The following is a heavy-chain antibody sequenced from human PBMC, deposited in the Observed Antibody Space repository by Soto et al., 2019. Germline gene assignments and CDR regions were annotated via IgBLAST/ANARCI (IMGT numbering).Heavy chain of an antibody. CDR3: ASAGYSSSWDVFDI. Sequence: ASVKVSCKASGYTFTGYYIHWVRQAPGQGLEWMGWINPNSGGTNYAQKFQGWVTMTRDTSISTAYMELSRLRSDDTAVYYCASAGYSSSWDVFDIWGQGKMVTVS. CDR2: INPNSGGT. V-gene: IGHV1-2*04. D-gene: IGHD6-13*01. CDR1: GYTFTGYY. J-gene: IGHJ3*02.